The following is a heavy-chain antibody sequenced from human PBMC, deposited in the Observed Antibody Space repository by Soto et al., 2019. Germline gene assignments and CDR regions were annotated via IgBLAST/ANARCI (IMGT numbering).Heavy chain of an antibody. CDR1: GGTFSSYA. CDR3: ARVGPYCSSTSCQNWFDP. D-gene: IGHD2-2*01. CDR2: IIPIFGTA. V-gene: IGHV1-69*01. Sequence: QVPLVQSGAEVKKPGSSVKVSCKASGGTFSSYAISWVRQAPGQGLEWMGGIIPIFGTANYAQKFQGRVTITADESTSTAYMELSSLRSEDTAVYYCARVGPYCSSTSCQNWFDPWGQGTLVTVSS. J-gene: IGHJ5*02.